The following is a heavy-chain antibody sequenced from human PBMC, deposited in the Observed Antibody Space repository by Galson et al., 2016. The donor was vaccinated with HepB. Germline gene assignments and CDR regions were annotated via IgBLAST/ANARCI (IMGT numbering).Heavy chain of an antibody. V-gene: IGHV3-74*01. D-gene: IGHD1-14*01. CDR2: INGDGTIT. CDR3: ARGRNNFRY. CDR1: GFTFSTNW. J-gene: IGHJ4*02. Sequence: SLRLSCAASGFTFSTNWMHWVRQAPGKGLVWVSRINGDGTITDYADSVKGRFTISRDNAENTLYLQMNSLRAEDTAMYYRARGRNNFRYWGQGTLVTVSS.